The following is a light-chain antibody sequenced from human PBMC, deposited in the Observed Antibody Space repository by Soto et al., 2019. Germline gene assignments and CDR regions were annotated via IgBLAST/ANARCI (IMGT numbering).Light chain of an antibody. J-gene: IGLJ2*01. CDR1: SSDVGGYNY. CDR2: DVS. CDR3: SSYTSSSTAV. V-gene: IGLV2-14*01. Sequence: QSVLTQPASVSGSPGQSITISCTRTSSDVGGYNYVSWYQQHPGKAPKLMIYDVSNRPSGVSNRFSGSKSGNTASLTISGLQAEDEADYYCSSYTSSSTAVFGGGTKLTVL.